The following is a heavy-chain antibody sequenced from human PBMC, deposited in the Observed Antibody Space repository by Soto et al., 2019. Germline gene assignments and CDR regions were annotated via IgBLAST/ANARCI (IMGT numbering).Heavy chain of an antibody. CDR1: GFNFSSYA. Sequence: GGSLRLSCAASGFNFSSYAMSWVRQAPGKGLEWVSAISGNGGSTYYADSVKGRFTISRDNAKNSLYLQMNSLRAEDTAVYYCARDQLYYNDISGRPLNAFDVWGQGTMVTVSS. D-gene: IGHD3-22*01. CDR2: ISGNGGST. J-gene: IGHJ3*01. CDR3: ARDQLYYNDISGRPLNAFDV. V-gene: IGHV3-23*01.